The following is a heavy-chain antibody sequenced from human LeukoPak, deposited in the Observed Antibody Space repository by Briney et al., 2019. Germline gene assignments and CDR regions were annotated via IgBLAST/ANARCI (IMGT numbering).Heavy chain of an antibody. CDR2: ISGSGSST. CDR3: AKSGRGDPSYFDY. Sequence: GGSLRLSCAASGFTFSSYAMGWVRQAPGKGLEWVSAISGSGSSTYYADSVKGRFTISRDNSKNTLYLQMNSLRAEDTAVYDCAKSGRGDPSYFDYWGQGTLVTVSS. D-gene: IGHD7-27*01. V-gene: IGHV3-23*01. CDR1: GFTFSSYA. J-gene: IGHJ4*02.